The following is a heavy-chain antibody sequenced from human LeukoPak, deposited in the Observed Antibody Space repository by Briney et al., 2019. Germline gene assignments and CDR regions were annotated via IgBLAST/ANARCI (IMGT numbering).Heavy chain of an antibody. CDR2: INQNGDHT. CDR1: GFIFTTYA. V-gene: IGHV3-23*01. CDR3: AKGLGSATWFFDY. D-gene: IGHD3-10*01. Sequence: GGSLRLSCSASGFIFTTYAMTWVRQAPGKGLEWVSSINQNGDHTYYADSVKGRFAISRDNSKNTLSLQMTSLRGDDTAVYYCAKGLGSATWFFDYWGQGTLVTVSS. J-gene: IGHJ4*02.